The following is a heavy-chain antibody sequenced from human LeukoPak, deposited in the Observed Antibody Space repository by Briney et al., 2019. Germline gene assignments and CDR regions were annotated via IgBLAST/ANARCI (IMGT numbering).Heavy chain of an antibody. CDR3: ARHRTLGGSYVDAFDI. CDR1: GGSISSGDYY. J-gene: IGHJ3*02. V-gene: IGHV4-61*08. Sequence: SETLSLTCTVSGGSISSGDYYWSWIRQPPGKGLEWIGYIYYSGSTNYNPSLKSRVTISVDTSKNQFSLKLRSVTAADTAVYYCARHRTLGGSYVDAFDIWGQATMVTVSS. CDR2: IYYSGST. D-gene: IGHD1-26*01.